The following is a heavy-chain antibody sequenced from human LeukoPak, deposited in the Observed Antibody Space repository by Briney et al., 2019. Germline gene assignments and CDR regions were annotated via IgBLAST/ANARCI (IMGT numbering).Heavy chain of an antibody. V-gene: IGHV4-59*01. D-gene: IGHD3-10*01. CDR1: GGSISSYY. J-gene: IGHJ4*02. CDR3: ARDGALSY. CDR2: IYYSGNT. Sequence: SSETLSLTCTVSGGSISSYYWSWIRQPPGKGLEWIGYIYYSGNTNYNPSLKSRVTISIDTSKNQFSLKLSSVTAADTAVYYCARDGALSYWGQGTLVTVSS.